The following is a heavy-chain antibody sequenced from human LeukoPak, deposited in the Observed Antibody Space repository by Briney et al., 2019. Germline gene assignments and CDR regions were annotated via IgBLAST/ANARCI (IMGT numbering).Heavy chain of an antibody. D-gene: IGHD2-2*01. CDR2: VSGSGAHT. CDR1: GFTFSSYA. Sequence: GGSLRLSRAASGFTFSSYAMTWVRQAPGKGLQWVSAVSGSGAHTYYADSVKGRFTISRDNSRDTLYLQMNSLRAEDTAVYYCAGGYCSSTSCLGGFDYWGQGTLVTVSS. J-gene: IGHJ4*02. V-gene: IGHV3-23*01. CDR3: AGGYCSSTSCLGGFDY.